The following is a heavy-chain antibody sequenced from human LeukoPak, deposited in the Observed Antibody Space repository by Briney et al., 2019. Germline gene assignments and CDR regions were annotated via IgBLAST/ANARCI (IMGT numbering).Heavy chain of an antibody. CDR1: GYTFTSYC. Sequence: ASVKVSCKASGYTFTSYCIRWVRQAPGQGLEWMGWISGYNGNPNYAQKLQGRVTMTTDTSTSTAYMELRSLRADDTAVYYCGRSYSRTHPDWFDPWGQGTLVTVSS. CDR2: ISGYNGNP. D-gene: IGHD6-13*01. V-gene: IGHV1-18*01. CDR3: GRSYSRTHPDWFDP. J-gene: IGHJ5*02.